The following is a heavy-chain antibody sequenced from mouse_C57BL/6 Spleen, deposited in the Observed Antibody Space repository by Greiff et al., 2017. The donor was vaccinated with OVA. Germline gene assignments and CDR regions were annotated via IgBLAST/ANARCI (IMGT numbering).Heavy chain of an antibody. Sequence: EVNVVESGGDLVKPGGSLKLSCAASGFTFSSYGMSWVRQTPDKRLEWVATISSGGSYTYYPDSVKGRFTISRDNAKNTLYLQMSSLKAEDTAMYYGARRTGTAMDYWGQGTSVTVSS. V-gene: IGHV5-6*02. CDR1: GFTFSSYG. J-gene: IGHJ4*01. CDR3: ARRTGTAMDY. CDR2: ISSGGSYT. D-gene: IGHD4-1*01.